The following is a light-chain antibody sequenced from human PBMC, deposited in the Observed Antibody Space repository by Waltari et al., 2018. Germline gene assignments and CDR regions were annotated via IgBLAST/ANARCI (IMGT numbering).Light chain of an antibody. CDR1: QRISSW. CDR3: QQYNSYPLT. V-gene: IGKV1-5*03. Sequence: DIQMSQSPSPLSQSLGGRVTITCRASQRISSWLAWYQQKPGKAPKLLIYNASSLESGVPSRFSGSGSGTEFTLTISSLQPDDFATYYCQQYNSYPLTFGGGTKVEIK. J-gene: IGKJ4*01. CDR2: NAS.